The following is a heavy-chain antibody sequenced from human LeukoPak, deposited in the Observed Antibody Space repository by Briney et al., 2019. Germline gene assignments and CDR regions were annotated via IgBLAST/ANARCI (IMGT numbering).Heavy chain of an antibody. D-gene: IGHD3-22*01. V-gene: IGHV3-74*01. CDR2: IHSDGSST. CDR3: ARSGWPYYFDY. Sequence: GGSLRLSCAASGFTFSSYWMHWVRQAPGKGLVWVSRIHSDGSSTSYADSVRGRFTISRDDAKSTLYLQMNSLRAEDTAVYYCARSGWPYYFDYWGQGTLVTVSP. CDR1: GFTFSSYW. J-gene: IGHJ4*02.